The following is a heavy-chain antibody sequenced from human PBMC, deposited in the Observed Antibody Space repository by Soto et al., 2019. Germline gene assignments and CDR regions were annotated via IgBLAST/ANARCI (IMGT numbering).Heavy chain of an antibody. CDR3: APFPYYDFWSGYSASDY. D-gene: IGHD3-3*01. V-gene: IGHV4-39*01. Sequence: SETLSLTCTVSGGSTSSSSYYWGWIRQPPGKGLEWIGSIYYSGSTYYNPSLKSRVTISVDTSKNQFSLKLSSVTAADTAVYYCAPFPYYDFWSGYSASDYWGQGTLVTVSS. CDR1: GGSTSSSSYY. J-gene: IGHJ4*02. CDR2: IYYSGST.